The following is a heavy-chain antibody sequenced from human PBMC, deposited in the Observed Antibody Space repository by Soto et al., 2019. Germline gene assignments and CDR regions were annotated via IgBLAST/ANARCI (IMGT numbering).Heavy chain of an antibody. Sequence: SETLSLTCTVSGGSISSGGYYWSWIRQHPGKGLEWLGYIYYSGSTYYNPSLKSRVTISVDTSKNQFSLKLSSVTAADTAVYYCAREIVTYYDILTGYYQFDPWGQGTLVTVSS. D-gene: IGHD3-9*01. V-gene: IGHV4-31*03. CDR1: GGSISSGGYY. CDR2: IYYSGST. J-gene: IGHJ5*02. CDR3: AREIVTYYDILTGYYQFDP.